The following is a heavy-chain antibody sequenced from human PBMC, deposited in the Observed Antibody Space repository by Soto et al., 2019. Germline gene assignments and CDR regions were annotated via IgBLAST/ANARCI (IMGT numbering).Heavy chain of an antibody. V-gene: IGHV4-39*01. CDR2: MSYSGST. Sequence: SETLSLTCTVSGGSISTSSYYWVWSRQPPGKGLEWVGSMSYSGSTYYNPSLKSRVAISVDTSKNQLSLQVSSVTAADTAVYYCSRRAPEGFDPWGQGTLVTVSS. CDR1: GGSISTSSYY. CDR3: SRRAPEGFDP. J-gene: IGHJ5*02.